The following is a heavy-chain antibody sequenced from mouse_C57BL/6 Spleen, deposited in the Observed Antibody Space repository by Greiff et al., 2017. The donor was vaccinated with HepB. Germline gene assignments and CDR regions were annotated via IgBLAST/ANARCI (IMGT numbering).Heavy chain of an antibody. D-gene: IGHD1-1*01. Sequence: EVKLMESGGGLVQPGGSLSLSCAASGFTFTDYYMSWVRQPPGKALEWLGFIRNKANGYTTEYSASVKGRFTISRDNSQSILYLQMNALRAEDSATYYCARYKGDYGSSYYAMDYWGQGTSVTVSS. CDR2: IRNKANGYTT. V-gene: IGHV7-3*01. J-gene: IGHJ4*01. CDR1: GFTFTDYY. CDR3: ARYKGDYGSSYYAMDY.